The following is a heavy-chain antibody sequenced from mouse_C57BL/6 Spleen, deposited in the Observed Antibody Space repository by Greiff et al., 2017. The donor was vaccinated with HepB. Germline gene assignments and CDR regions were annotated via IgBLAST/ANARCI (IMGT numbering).Heavy chain of an antibody. CDR2: IYPRSGNT. CDR1: GYTFTSYG. D-gene: IGHD1-1*01. V-gene: IGHV1-81*01. J-gene: IGHJ4*01. Sequence: QVQLQQSGAELARPGASVKLSCKASGYTFTSYGISWVKQRTGQGLEWIGEIYPRSGNTYYNEKFKGKATLTADKSSSTAYMELRSLTSEDSAVYFCAREGGTTVVAPSLSMDYWGQGTSVTVSS. CDR3: AREGGTTVVAPSLSMDY.